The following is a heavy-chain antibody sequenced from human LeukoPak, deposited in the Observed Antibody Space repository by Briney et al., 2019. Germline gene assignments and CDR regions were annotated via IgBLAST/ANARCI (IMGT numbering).Heavy chain of an antibody. D-gene: IGHD6-13*01. V-gene: IGHV4-39*01. Sequence: SETLSLTCTVSGGSISSSSYYWGWIRQPLGKGLEWIGSIYYSGSTYYNPSLKSRVTISVDTSKNQFSLKLSSVTAADTAVYYCASIHLSSSAYFDYWGQGTLVTVSS. CDR1: GGSISSSSYY. CDR3: ASIHLSSSAYFDY. CDR2: IYYSGST. J-gene: IGHJ4*02.